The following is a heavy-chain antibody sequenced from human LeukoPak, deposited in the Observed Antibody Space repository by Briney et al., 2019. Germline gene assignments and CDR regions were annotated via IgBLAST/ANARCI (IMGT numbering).Heavy chain of an antibody. J-gene: IGHJ1*01. D-gene: IGHD3-9*01. CDR2: IFYSGST. CDR3: ARSSLEYYDILTGFHE. CDR1: GATINSDTSY. V-gene: IGHV4-39*07. Sequence: SETLSLTCTVSGATINSDTSYWAWIRQPPGKGLEWVGNIFYSGSTSYKPSLKSRVTISVDTSKNQFSLKLSSVTAADTAVYYCARSSLEYYDILTGFHEWGQGTLVTVSS.